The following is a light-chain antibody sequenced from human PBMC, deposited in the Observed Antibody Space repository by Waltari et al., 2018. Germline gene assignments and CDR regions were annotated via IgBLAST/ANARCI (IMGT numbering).Light chain of an antibody. CDR1: QSVSRNY. Sequence: DIVLTQSPGTLSLSPGESATISCRASQSVSRNYLAWYQQKPGQAPRLLIYGASSRATGIPDRFSGSGSGTDFTLTISRLEPEDFAVYYCQQYATSPITFGQGTRLEIK. V-gene: IGKV3-20*01. CDR2: GAS. CDR3: QQYATSPIT. J-gene: IGKJ5*01.